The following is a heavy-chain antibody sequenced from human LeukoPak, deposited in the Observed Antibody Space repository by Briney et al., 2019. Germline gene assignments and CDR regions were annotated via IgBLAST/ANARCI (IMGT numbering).Heavy chain of an antibody. CDR3: ARNVGWYSHDS. D-gene: IGHD6-19*01. CDR1: GDSLSSHY. CDR2: IYGSGST. V-gene: IGHV4-59*08. J-gene: IGHJ4*02. Sequence: SETLSLTCTVSGDSLSSHYWSWIRQPPGKGLEWIGYIYGSGSTHYDPSLRSRVTISEDTSKNQFSLKLTSVTAADTAVYYCARNVGWYSHDSWGQGTLITVSS.